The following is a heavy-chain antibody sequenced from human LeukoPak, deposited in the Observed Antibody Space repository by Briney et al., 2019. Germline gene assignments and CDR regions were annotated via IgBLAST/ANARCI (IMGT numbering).Heavy chain of an antibody. CDR3: ARPKVPAAMWGSFFY. J-gene: IGHJ4*02. CDR1: GGTFSSYA. V-gene: IGHV1-69*01. Sequence: SVTVSFKASGGTFSSYAISWVRQAPGQGLEWMGGIIPIFGTANYAQKFQGRVTITADESTSTAYMELSSLRSEDTAVYYCARPKVPAAMWGSFFYWGQGTLVTVSS. CDR2: IIPIFGTA. D-gene: IGHD2-2*01.